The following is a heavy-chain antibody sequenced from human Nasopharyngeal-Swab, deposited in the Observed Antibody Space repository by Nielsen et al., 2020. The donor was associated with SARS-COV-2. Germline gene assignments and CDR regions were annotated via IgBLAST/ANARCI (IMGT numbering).Heavy chain of an antibody. Sequence: GESLKISCAASGFIVSSTYMNWVRLAPGKGLEWVSAISGGDDTTYYADSVKGRFTISRDASKNTLFLQMNSLRTEDTAVYYCAKDSVVIPAAWFDPWGQGTLVTVSS. V-gene: IGHV3-23*01. CDR2: ISGGDDTT. J-gene: IGHJ5*02. CDR1: GFIVSSTY. CDR3: AKDSVVIPAAWFDP. D-gene: IGHD2-2*01.